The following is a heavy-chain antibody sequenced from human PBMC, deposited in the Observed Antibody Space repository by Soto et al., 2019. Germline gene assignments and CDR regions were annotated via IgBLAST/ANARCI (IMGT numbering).Heavy chain of an antibody. CDR2: IKQDGSET. CDR1: GFAFSNYW. CDR3: ARGWATVAGPGYN. V-gene: IGHV3-7*01. J-gene: IGHJ4*02. Sequence: EVQLVESGGGLVQPGGSLRLSCVVSGFAFSNYWMSWVRQAPGKGLEWVANIKQDGSETYYVDSVKGRFTISRDTATNSLYLQMTNLRGEDTAVYYCARGWATVAGPGYNWGQGTLVIVSS. D-gene: IGHD6-19*01.